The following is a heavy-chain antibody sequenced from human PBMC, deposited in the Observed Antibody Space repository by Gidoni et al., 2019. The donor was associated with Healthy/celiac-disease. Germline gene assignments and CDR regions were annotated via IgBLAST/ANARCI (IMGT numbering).Heavy chain of an antibody. CDR3: ASPADIVATSGAFDI. CDR2: IYSGGST. CDR1: GFPVSSNY. Sequence: EVKLVESGGDLIQPGGSLRLSCAASGFPVSSNYMSWFRQAPGNGLEWVAVIYSGGSTYSEDSVKGRFTISRDNSKNTLYLQMNSLRAEDTAVYYCASPADIVATSGAFDIWGQGTMVTVSS. J-gene: IGHJ3*02. V-gene: IGHV3-53*01. D-gene: IGHD5-12*01.